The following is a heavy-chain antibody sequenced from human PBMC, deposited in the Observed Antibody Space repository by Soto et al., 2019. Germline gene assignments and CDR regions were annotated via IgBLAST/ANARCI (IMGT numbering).Heavy chain of an antibody. D-gene: IGHD2-21*02. Sequence: GGSLRLSCAASGFTFSSYSMNWVRQAPGKGLEWVSSISSSSSYIYYADSVKGLFTISRDNAKNSLYLQMNSLRAEDTAVYYCARDLGGNSGDDAFDIWGQGTMVTVSS. CDR1: GFTFSSYS. CDR2: ISSSSSYI. J-gene: IGHJ3*02. CDR3: ARDLGGNSGDDAFDI. V-gene: IGHV3-21*01.